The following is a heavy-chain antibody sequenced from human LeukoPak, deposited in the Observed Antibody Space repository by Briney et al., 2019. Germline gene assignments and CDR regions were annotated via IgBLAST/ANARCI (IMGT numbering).Heavy chain of an antibody. CDR3: AANSADYNTLGSSYKV. Sequence: PSETLSLTCTVSGGSISSSSYYWAWIRQSPGKGLEWIGTISYSGTTYYNPSLRSRVTISVDTSKNHFSLRLSSVTAADTAVYYCAANSADYNTLGSSYKVWGQGTLVAVSS. CDR2: ISYSGTT. J-gene: IGHJ4*02. CDR1: GGSISSSSYY. V-gene: IGHV4-39*02. D-gene: IGHD3-10*01.